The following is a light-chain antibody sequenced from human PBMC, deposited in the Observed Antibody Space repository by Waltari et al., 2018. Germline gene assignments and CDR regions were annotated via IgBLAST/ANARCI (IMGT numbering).Light chain of an antibody. CDR1: SSDIGAYNY. CDR2: EVR. CDR3: NSYTTSSTWV. Sequence: QSALTQPASVSGSPGQSITISCTGTSSDIGAYNYVSWYQHLPGKAPKLIISEVRRRPSGVSNRFSCSKSGNMASLTISGLQAEDEADYYCNSYTTSSTWVFGGGTKLTVL. V-gene: IGLV2-14*01. J-gene: IGLJ3*02.